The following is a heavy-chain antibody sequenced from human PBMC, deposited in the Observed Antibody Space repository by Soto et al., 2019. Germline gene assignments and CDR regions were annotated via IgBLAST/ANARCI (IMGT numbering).Heavy chain of an antibody. V-gene: IGHV5-51*01. D-gene: IGHD1-26*01. CDR2: ISPIDSDT. CDR1: GYNFSNYW. CDR3: ARGWDLFY. J-gene: IGHJ4*02. Sequence: GESLKISCQGSGYNFSNYWIAWVRQMPGKVPEWMGIISPIDSDTRYSPSFQGQVTISADRSISIAYLQWNSLKASDTAMYYCARGWDLFYWGQGTLVTVSS.